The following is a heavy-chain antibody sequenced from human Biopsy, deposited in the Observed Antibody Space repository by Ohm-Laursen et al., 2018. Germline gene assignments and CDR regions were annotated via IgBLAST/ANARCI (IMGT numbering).Heavy chain of an antibody. Sequence: SVKVSCKVSGYTLTDISTHWGRQAPGQGLGWMGGFAPERGKIVYSQKFQGRVTMTEDTSTGTAYMEVWRLRSDDSAVYYWAADINAWNVNYWGQGTQVIVSS. V-gene: IGHV1-24*01. D-gene: IGHD1-1*01. CDR1: GYTLTDIS. J-gene: IGHJ4*02. CDR2: FAPERGKI. CDR3: AADINAWNVNY.